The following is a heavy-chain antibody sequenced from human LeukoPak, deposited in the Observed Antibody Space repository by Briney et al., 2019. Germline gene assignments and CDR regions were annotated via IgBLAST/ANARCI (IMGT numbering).Heavy chain of an antibody. CDR3: ARIDSGSWYYYYYYMDV. Sequence: GASVKVSCKASGYTFTSYDINWVRQATGQGLEWMGWMNPNSGNTGYAQKFQGRVTMTRNTSISTAYMELSSLRSEDTAVYYCARIDSGSWYYYYYYMDVWGKGTTVTISS. CDR2: MNPNSGNT. D-gene: IGHD6-13*01. V-gene: IGHV1-8*01. CDR1: GYTFTSYD. J-gene: IGHJ6*03.